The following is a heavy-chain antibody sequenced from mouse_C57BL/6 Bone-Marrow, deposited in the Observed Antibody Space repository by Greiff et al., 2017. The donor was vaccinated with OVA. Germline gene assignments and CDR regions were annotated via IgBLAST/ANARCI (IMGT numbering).Heavy chain of an antibody. CDR1: GYTFTSYW. J-gene: IGHJ3*01. CDR3: ARCWFPWFAY. Sequence: QVQLQQPGAELVRPGSSVKLSCKASGYTFTSYWMDWVKQRPGQGLEWIGNIYPSDSETHYNQKFKDKATLTVDKSSSTAYMQLSSLTSEDSAVYYCARCWFPWFAYWGQGTLVTVSA. V-gene: IGHV1-61*01. CDR2: IYPSDSET. D-gene: IGHD2-2*01.